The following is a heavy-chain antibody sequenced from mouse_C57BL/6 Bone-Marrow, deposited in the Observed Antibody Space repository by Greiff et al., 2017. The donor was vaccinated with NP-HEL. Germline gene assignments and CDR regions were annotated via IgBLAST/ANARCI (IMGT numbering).Heavy chain of an antibody. J-gene: IGHJ1*03. Sequence: QVQLKESGAELARPGASVKLSCKASGYTFTSYGISWVKQRPGQGLEWIGEIYPRSGDTYYNEKFKGKATLTADKSSSTAYMELRSLTAEDSAVYFCARDLCYYGSSCYWYFDVWGTGTTVTVSS. D-gene: IGHD1-1*01. CDR1: GYTFTSYG. CDR2: IYPRSGDT. CDR3: ARDLCYYGSSCYWYFDV. V-gene: IGHV1-81*01.